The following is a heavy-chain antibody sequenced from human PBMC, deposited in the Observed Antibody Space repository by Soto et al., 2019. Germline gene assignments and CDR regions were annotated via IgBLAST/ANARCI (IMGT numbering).Heavy chain of an antibody. V-gene: IGHV4-59*01. D-gene: IGHD5-12*01. J-gene: IGHJ5*02. Sequence: QGQLQESGPGLVKPSETLSLTCTVSGDSISTYNWGWIRQPPGKGLEWIGCIYYSGVTNYNPSLTRRVTISVDTPKNPLSLTLPSVTAADTAVYYCARVAADIASWLDPWGQGTLVTVSS. CDR1: GDSISTYN. CDR2: IYYSGVT. CDR3: ARVAADIASWLDP.